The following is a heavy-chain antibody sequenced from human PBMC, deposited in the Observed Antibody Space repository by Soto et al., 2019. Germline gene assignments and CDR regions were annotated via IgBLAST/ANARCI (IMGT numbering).Heavy chain of an antibody. CDR3: ASYKDYYGMDV. D-gene: IGHD1-20*01. V-gene: IGHV4-59*01. CDR1: GGSISSYY. J-gene: IGHJ6*02. CDR2: IYYSGSN. Sequence: QVQLQESGPGLVKPSETLSLTCTVSGGSISSYYWSWIRQPPGKGLEWIGYIYYSGSNNYNPSLKSRVTISVDTSKNQFSLKLSSVTAADTAVYYCASYKDYYGMDVWGQGTTVTVSS.